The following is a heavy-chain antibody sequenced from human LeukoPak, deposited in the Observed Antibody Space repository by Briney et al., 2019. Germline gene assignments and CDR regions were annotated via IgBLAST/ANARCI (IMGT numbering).Heavy chain of an antibody. CDR3: ARNTYYYGSGSYSHYYYYYMDV. J-gene: IGHJ6*03. CDR1: GYTVSSNY. CDR2: IYSGGST. D-gene: IGHD3-10*01. Sequence: PGGSLRLSCAASGYTVSSNYMSWVRQAPGKGLEWVSVIYSGGSTYYADSVKGRFTISRDNSKNTLYLQMNSLRAEDTAVYYCARNTYYYGSGSYSHYYYYYMDVWGKGTTVTISS. V-gene: IGHV3-66*01.